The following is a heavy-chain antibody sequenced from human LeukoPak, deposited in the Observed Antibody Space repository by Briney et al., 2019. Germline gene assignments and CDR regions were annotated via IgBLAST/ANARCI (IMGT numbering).Heavy chain of an antibody. Sequence: GGSLRLSSTASGFTFASYAMSWVRQAPGKGLEWVSVISGTGGSTNHADSVKGRFTISRDNSKNTLYLQMNSLRAEDTAVYYCAKESGDDSSGYYEVFDYWGQGTLVTVSS. CDR3: AKESGDDSSGYYEVFDY. CDR2: ISGTGGST. J-gene: IGHJ4*02. D-gene: IGHD3-22*01. V-gene: IGHV3-23*01. CDR1: GFTFASYA.